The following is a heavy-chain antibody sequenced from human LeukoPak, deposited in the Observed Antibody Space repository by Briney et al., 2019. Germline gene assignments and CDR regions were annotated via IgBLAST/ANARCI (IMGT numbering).Heavy chain of an antibody. D-gene: IGHD3-10*01. J-gene: IGHJ6*03. V-gene: IGHV3-74*01. CDR1: GFTFSSYA. CDR3: ARGGSGVDYYYYYMDV. CDR2: INTDGSST. Sequence: GGSLRLSCAASGFTFSSYAMSWVRQAPGKGLVWVSRINTDGSSTSYADSVKGRFTISRDNAKNTLYLQMNSLRAEDTAVYYCARGGSGVDYYYYYMDVWGKGTTVTVSS.